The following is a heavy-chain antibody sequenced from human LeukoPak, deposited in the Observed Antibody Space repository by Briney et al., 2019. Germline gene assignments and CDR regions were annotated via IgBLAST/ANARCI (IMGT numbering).Heavy chain of an antibody. V-gene: IGHV3-48*01. J-gene: IGHJ4*02. CDR3: ARSLSGYEPLCAY. D-gene: IGHD5-12*01. CDR1: GFTFRTYS. CDR2: ITPTGNTF. Sequence: GGSLRLSCEGSGFTFRTYSLTWVRQVPGKRLEWISYITPTGNTFYYADSVKGRFSISRDKDKNSLFLEMNSLRVEDTAVYYCARSLSGYEPLCAYWGLGIQVTVSS.